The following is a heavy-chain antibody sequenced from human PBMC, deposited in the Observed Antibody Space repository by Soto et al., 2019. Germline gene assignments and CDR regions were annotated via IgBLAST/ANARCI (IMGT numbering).Heavy chain of an antibody. J-gene: IGHJ4*02. CDR3: ARFNVPRGVKGKYFFDY. CDR2: ISGSGSST. Sequence: GGSLRLSCAASGFIFSAYAMTWVRQAPGKGLEWVASISGSGSSTNYADSVKGRFTFSTDNSKNMVYLKVDSLRAEDTALYYCARFNVPRGVKGKYFFDYWGQGTLVTVSS. CDR1: GFIFSAYA. V-gene: IGHV3-23*01. D-gene: IGHD3-10*01.